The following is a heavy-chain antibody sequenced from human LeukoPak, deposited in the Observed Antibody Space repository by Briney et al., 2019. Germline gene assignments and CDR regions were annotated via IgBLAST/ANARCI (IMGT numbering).Heavy chain of an antibody. J-gene: IGHJ4*02. CDR3: ARYEVPAALDY. CDR1: GFTFSSYW. V-gene: IGHV3-21*01. CDR2: ISSSSSYI. Sequence: GGSLRLSCAASGFTFSSYWMSWVRQAPGYGLEWVSSISSSSSYIYYADSVKGRFTISRDNAKNSLYLQMNSLRAEDTAVYYCARYEVPAALDYWGQGTLVTVSS. D-gene: IGHD2-2*01.